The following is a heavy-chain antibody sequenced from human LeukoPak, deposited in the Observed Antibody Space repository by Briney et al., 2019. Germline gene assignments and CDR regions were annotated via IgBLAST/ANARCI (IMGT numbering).Heavy chain of an antibody. V-gene: IGHV4-59*01. CDR3: ARVDSSGYFDY. CDR1: GGSISSYY. Sequence: PSETLSLTCTVSGGSISSYYWSWIRQPPGKGLEWIGYIYYSGSTNYNPPLKSRVTISVDTSKNQFSLKLSSVTAADTAVYYCARVDSSGYFDYWGQGTLVTVSS. J-gene: IGHJ4*02. D-gene: IGHD6-19*01. CDR2: IYYSGST.